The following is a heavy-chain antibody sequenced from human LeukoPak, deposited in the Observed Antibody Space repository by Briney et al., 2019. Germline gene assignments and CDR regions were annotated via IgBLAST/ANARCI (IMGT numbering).Heavy chain of an antibody. D-gene: IGHD6-13*01. CDR3: AKDVGAGGEDAFDV. V-gene: IGHV3-7*01. J-gene: IGHJ3*01. CDR1: GFTFSSYW. CDR2: IKQDGSEK. Sequence: GGSLRLSCAASGFTFSSYWMSWVRQAPGKGLEWVANIKQDGSEKYYVDSVKGRFTISRDNAKNSLYLQMNSLRAEDTAVYYCAKDVGAGGEDAFDVWGQGTVVTVSS.